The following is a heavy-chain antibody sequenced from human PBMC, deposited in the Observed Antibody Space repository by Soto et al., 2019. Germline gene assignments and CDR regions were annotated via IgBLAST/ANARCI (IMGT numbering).Heavy chain of an antibody. CDR3: ARGGDYYDSSGYYYVTPGAFDI. CDR1: GFTFSSYS. V-gene: IGHV3-21*01. Sequence: TGGSLRLSCAASGFTFSSYSMNWVRQAPGKGLEWVSSISSSSSYIYYADSVKGRFTISRDNAKNSLYLQMNSLRAEDTAVYYCARGGDYYDSSGYYYVTPGAFDIWGQGTMVTVSS. CDR2: ISSSSSYI. J-gene: IGHJ3*02. D-gene: IGHD3-22*01.